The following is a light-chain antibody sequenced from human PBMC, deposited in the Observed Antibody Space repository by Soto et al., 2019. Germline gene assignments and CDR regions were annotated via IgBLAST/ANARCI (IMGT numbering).Light chain of an antibody. Sequence: QSVLAQPASVSGSPGQTITIFYTGTSSDVGCYNYVTWYQQHPGQVPKLTISEVNNRPSVFSNHLSNSKSGNKTSLNISGLQAEDEAAYYCTSYKSDRTFVFGTWATVTVL. CDR2: EVN. J-gene: IGLJ1*01. V-gene: IGLV2-14*01. CDR1: SSDVGCYNY. CDR3: TSYKSDRTFV.